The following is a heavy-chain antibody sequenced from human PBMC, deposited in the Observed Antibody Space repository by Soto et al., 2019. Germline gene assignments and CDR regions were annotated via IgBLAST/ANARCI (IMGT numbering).Heavy chain of an antibody. CDR1: GGTFSSYA. D-gene: IGHD1-26*01. J-gene: IGHJ6*02. V-gene: IGHV1-69*01. Sequence: QVQLVQSGAEVKKPGSSVKVSCKASGGTFSSYAISWVRQAPGQGLEWMGGIIPIFGTANYAQKFQGRVTITADESTSTAYMELSSLRSEDTAVYYCASSGGAPDPQYYYGMDVWGQGTTVTVSS. CDR2: IIPIFGTA. CDR3: ASSGGAPDPQYYYGMDV.